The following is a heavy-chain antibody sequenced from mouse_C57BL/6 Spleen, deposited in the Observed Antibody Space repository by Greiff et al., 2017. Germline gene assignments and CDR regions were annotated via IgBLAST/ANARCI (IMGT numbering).Heavy chain of an antibody. J-gene: IGHJ1*03. CDR3: ARSYDYDAAYWYFDV. V-gene: IGHV1-52*01. D-gene: IGHD2-4*01. Sequence: QVQLKQPGAELVRPGSSVKLSCKASGYTFTSYWMHWVKQRPIQGLEWIGNIDPSDSETHYNQKFKDKATLTVDKSSSTAYMQLSSLTSEDSAVYYCARSYDYDAAYWYFDVWGTGTTVTVSS. CDR2: IDPSDSET. CDR1: GYTFTSYW.